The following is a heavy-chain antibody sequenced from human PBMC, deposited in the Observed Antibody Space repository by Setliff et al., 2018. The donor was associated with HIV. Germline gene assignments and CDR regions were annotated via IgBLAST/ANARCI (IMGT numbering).Heavy chain of an antibody. D-gene: IGHD1-1*01. CDR3: VRGSTKTTRGNGAFDL. J-gene: IGHJ3*01. CDR1: EVISTTYI. CDR2: ISGSGHFV. V-gene: IGHV3-21*03. Sequence: GESLRLSCAASEVISTTYIGNWVRQAPGKGLEWLSSISGSGHFVEYAMSVRGRFTLSRDNSKKSLFLQMNNLTAADTGVYFCVRGSTKTTRGNGAFDLWGQGTMVTVSS.